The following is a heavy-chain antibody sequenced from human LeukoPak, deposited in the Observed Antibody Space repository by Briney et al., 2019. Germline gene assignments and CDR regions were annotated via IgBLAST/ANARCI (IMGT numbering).Heavy chain of an antibody. CDR1: GFTYNSYW. Sequence: GGSLRLSCAASGFTYNSYWMSWVRQAPGKGLEWVASIKQDGSDKYYVESVKGRFTISRDNAKNSLYLQMSSLRGEDTAVYYCARVPGSSGWYYFDYWGQGTLVTVSS. V-gene: IGHV3-7*01. D-gene: IGHD6-19*01. CDR3: ARVPGSSGWYYFDY. J-gene: IGHJ4*02. CDR2: IKQDGSDK.